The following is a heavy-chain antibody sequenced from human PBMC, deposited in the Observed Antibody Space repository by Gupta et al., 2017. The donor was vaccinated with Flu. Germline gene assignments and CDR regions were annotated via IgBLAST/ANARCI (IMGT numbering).Heavy chain of an antibody. CDR1: GYTFSTYA. CDR3: ARSSDALRFLEWPPAGH. V-gene: IGHV1-3*01. CDR2: INPGNGDT. Sequence: QVQLVKSGAEVKKPGASVKVSCKASGYTFSTYAIYWVRQAPGQSLEWMGRINPGNGDTRYSQKFQGRVTITRDPSASIAYMELSSLRFEDTAVYYCARSSDALRFLEWPPAGHWCQGTLVTVSS. D-gene: IGHD3-3*01. J-gene: IGHJ4*02.